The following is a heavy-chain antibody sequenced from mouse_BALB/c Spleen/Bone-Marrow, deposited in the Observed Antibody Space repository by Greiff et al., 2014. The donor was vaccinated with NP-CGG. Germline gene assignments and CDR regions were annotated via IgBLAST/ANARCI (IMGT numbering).Heavy chain of an antibody. CDR2: IDPSDSYT. CDR3: ARIDDVGDY. CDR1: GYTFTSYW. J-gene: IGHJ4*01. V-gene: IGHV1-69*02. Sequence: VQLQQSGAELVKPGASVKLSCKASGYTFTSYWMHWVKQRPGQGLEWIGEIDPSDSYTNYSLKFKGKATLTVDKYTSTAFMQLGSLTAEDSAVYYCARIDDVGDYWGQGTSLTVSS.